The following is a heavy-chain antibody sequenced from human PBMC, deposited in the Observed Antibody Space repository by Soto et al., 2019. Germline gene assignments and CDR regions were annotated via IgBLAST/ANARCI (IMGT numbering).Heavy chain of an antibody. CDR2: ISTYSGNT. CDR1: GYTFTSYS. D-gene: IGHD3-22*01. Sequence: ASVKVSCKASGYTFTSYSINWVRQAPGQGLEWMGWISTYSGNTKNAQNLQGRVTLTTDTSSNTAYMELRSLRSDDTAVYYCARDANSDSSGYYSDYWGRGTLVTVSS. CDR3: ARDANSDSSGYYSDY. J-gene: IGHJ4*02. V-gene: IGHV1-18*01.